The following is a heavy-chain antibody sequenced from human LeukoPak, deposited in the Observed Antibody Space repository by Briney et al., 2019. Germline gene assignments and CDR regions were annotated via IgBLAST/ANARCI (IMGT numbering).Heavy chain of an antibody. CDR1: GFTFSSYG. CDR3: AEDLDPDIVVVLAGYYYGMDV. Sequence: GGSLRLSCAASGFTFSSYGMHWVRQAPGKGLEWVAVISYDGSNKYYADSVKGRFTISRDNSKNTLYLQMNSLRAEDTAVYYCAEDLDPDIVVVLAGYYYGMDVWGQGTTVTVSS. V-gene: IGHV3-30*18. J-gene: IGHJ6*02. CDR2: ISYDGSNK. D-gene: IGHD2-15*01.